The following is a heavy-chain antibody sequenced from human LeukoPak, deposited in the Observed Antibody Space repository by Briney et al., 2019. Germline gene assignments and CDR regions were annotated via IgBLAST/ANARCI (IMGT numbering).Heavy chain of an antibody. J-gene: IGHJ3*02. V-gene: IGHV1-46*01. Sequence: ASMKVSCKASGYTFTSYYRAAKRQATGKWLEWNGIINPSGGCTSYAQKFQGRVTMARDTSTSTVYMELSSLRSEDTAVYYCARGESSSSGLHAFDIWGQGTMVTVSS. CDR1: GYTFTSYY. CDR2: INPSGGCT. D-gene: IGHD6-6*01. CDR3: ARGESSSSGLHAFDI.